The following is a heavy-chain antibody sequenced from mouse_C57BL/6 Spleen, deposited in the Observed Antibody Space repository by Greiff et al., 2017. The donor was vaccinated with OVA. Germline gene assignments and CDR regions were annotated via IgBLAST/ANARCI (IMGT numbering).Heavy chain of an antibody. CDR3: ASAYYYGSFAY. V-gene: IGHV1-22*01. CDR1: GYTFTDYN. J-gene: IGHJ3*01. CDR2: INPNNGGT. D-gene: IGHD1-1*01. Sequence: EVQLVESGPELVKPGASVKMSCKASGYTFTDYNMHWVKQSHGKSLEWIGYINPNNGGTSYNQKFKGKATLTVNKSSSTAYMELRSLTSEDSAVYYCASAYYYGSFAYWGQGTLVTVSA.